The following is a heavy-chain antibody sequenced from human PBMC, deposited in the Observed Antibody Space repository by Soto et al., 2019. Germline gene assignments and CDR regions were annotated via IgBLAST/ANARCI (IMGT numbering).Heavy chain of an antibody. V-gene: IGHV4-38-2*02. Sequence: SETLSLTCTVSGYSISSGYYWSWIRQTPGKGLEWIGSISHSGTSFYNPSLRSRVTITMDTSNNHYSPKLNTPTATDTAGYYCGRASRGRWGWGHWSDPWGQGTLVTVSS. CDR3: GRASRGRWGWGHWSDP. J-gene: IGHJ5*02. CDR2: ISHSGTS. D-gene: IGHD2-15*01. CDR1: GYSISSGYY.